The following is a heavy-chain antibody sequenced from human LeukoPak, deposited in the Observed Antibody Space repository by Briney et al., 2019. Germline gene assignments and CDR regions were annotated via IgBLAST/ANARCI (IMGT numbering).Heavy chain of an antibody. D-gene: IGHD3-22*01. Sequence: GRSLRLSCAASGFTFSSYAMHWVRQAPGKGLEWVAVISYDGSNKYYADSVKGRFTISRDNSKNTLYLQMNSLRAEDTAVYYCAGDPDSSGYYSLYFDCWGQGTLVTVSS. V-gene: IGHV3-30-3*01. J-gene: IGHJ4*02. CDR1: GFTFSSYA. CDR2: ISYDGSNK. CDR3: AGDPDSSGYYSLYFDC.